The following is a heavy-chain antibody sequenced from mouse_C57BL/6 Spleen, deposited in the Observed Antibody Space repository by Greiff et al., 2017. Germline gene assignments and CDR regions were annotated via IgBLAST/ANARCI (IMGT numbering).Heavy chain of an antibody. CDR2: IDPETGGT. CDR3: TRSPYYYGRSFDY. J-gene: IGHJ2*01. CDR1: GYTFTDYE. V-gene: IGHV1-15*01. D-gene: IGHD1-1*01. Sequence: VKLMESGAELVRPGASVTLSCKASGYTFTDYEMHWVKQTPVHGLEWIGAIDPETGGTAYNQKFKGKAILTADKSSSTAYMELRSLTSEDSAVYYCTRSPYYYGRSFDYWGQGTTLTVSS.